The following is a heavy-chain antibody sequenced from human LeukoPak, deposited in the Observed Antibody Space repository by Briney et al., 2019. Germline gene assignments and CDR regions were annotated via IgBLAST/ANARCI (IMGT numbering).Heavy chain of an antibody. V-gene: IGHV3-48*04. D-gene: IGHD3-10*01. CDR3: ARGEYGSGSYHIDY. Sequence: PGGSLRLSCAASGFTFSSYSMNWVRQAPGKGLEWVSYISRSGSTIYYADSVKGRFTISRDNAKNSLYLQMNSLRAEDTAVYYCARGEYGSGSYHIDYWGQGTLVTVSS. CDR2: ISRSGSTI. J-gene: IGHJ4*02. CDR1: GFTFSSYS.